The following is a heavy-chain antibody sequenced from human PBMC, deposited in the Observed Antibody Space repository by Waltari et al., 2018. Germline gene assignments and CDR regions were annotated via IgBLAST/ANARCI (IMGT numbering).Heavy chain of an antibody. D-gene: IGHD3-16*01. Sequence: STYWMHWVRHAPGNGLVWVSRINSDGSNTGYADSVKGRFTISRDNAKNTVYLQMNSLRAEDTAVYYCAGGLMIHEYWGQGTLVTVSS. J-gene: IGHJ4*02. CDR2: INSDGSNT. CDR3: AGGLMIHEY. V-gene: IGHV3-74*01. CDR1: STYW.